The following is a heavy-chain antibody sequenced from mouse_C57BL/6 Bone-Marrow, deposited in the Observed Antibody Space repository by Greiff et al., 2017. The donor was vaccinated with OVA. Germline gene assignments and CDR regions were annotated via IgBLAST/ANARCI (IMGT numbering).Heavy chain of an antibody. CDR3: ARMGEDDVGAY. J-gene: IGHJ3*01. CDR2: ICWDDDK. Sequence: QVTLKVSGPGILQPSQTLSLTCSFSGFSLSTFGMGVGWIRQPSGKGLEWLAHICWDDDKYYNPALKSRLTIFKDTSKNQIFLKIANVDTADTATYCCARMGEDDVGAYWGQGTLVTVSA. CDR1: GFSLSTFGMG. V-gene: IGHV8-8*01. D-gene: IGHD2-12*01.